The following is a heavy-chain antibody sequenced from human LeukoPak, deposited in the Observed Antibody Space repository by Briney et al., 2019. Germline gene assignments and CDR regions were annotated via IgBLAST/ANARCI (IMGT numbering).Heavy chain of an antibody. D-gene: IGHD6-13*01. CDR1: GFTFSSYS. CDR2: ISSSSSYI. J-gene: IGHJ5*02. Sequence: KAGGSLRLACAASGFTFSSYSMNWVRQAPGKGLEWVSSISSSSSYIYYADSVKGRFTISRDNAKNSLYLQMNSLRAEDTAVYYCAKDVTGIAAAAVDWFDPWGQGTLVTVSS. CDR3: AKDVTGIAAAAVDWFDP. V-gene: IGHV3-21*04.